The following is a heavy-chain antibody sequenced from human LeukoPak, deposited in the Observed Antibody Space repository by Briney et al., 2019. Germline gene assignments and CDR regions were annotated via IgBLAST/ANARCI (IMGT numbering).Heavy chain of an antibody. J-gene: IGHJ3*02. D-gene: IGHD2-2*01. Sequence: EASVKVSCKASGGTFSNYAISWVRQAPGQGLEWMGGIIPIFGTANYAQKFQGRVTITADESTSTAYMELSSLRSEDTAVYYCARDLVVVGDDAFDIWGQGTMVTVSS. CDR2: IIPIFGTA. CDR3: ARDLVVVGDDAFDI. CDR1: GGTFSNYA. V-gene: IGHV1-69*13.